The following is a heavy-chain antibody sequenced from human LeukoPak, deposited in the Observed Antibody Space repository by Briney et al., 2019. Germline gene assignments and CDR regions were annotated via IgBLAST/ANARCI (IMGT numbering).Heavy chain of an antibody. CDR2: MYHSGTT. CDR1: GYSISNGYY. V-gene: IGHV4-38-2*01. D-gene: IGHD3-22*01. J-gene: IGHJ4*02. Sequence: PPQTLSLTCAVSGYSISNGYYWGWIRQPPGKGLEWIGSMYHSGTTYYYPSLKSRVTISLDTYKNHFSLKLSSVTAADTAVYYCGRLRGGFYYDSSGYYYFDYWGQGTLVTVSS. CDR3: GRLRGGFYYDSSGYYYFDY.